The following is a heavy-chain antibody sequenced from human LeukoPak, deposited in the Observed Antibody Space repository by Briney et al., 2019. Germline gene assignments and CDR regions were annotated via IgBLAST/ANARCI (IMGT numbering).Heavy chain of an antibody. V-gene: IGHV3-30*04. Sequence: GGSLRLSCAASGFSFSSFGMNWVRQAPGKGLEWVAVLSHDGRNKNYAGSVKGRFIISRDNSKKTLYLQMNSLRGEDTAAYYCARFREYTYGPFDSWGQGTLVTVSS. CDR1: GFSFSSFG. CDR2: LSHDGRNK. CDR3: ARFREYTYGPFDS. J-gene: IGHJ4*02. D-gene: IGHD5-18*01.